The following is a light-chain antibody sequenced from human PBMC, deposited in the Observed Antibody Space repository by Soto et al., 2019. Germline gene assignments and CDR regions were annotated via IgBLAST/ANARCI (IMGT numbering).Light chain of an antibody. CDR3: QQRSAS. J-gene: IGKJ5*01. V-gene: IGKV3-11*01. CDR2: DAS. CDR1: QSVSSY. Sequence: ETVLTQSPATLSLPPCERSTLSCRASQSVSSYLAWYQQKPGQAPRLLIYDASSRATGIPARFSGSGSGTDFTLTISSLEPEDFAVYYCQQRSASFGQGTRLEI.